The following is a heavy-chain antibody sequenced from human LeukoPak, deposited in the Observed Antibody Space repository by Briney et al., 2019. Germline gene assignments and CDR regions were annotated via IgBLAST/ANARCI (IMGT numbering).Heavy chain of an antibody. CDR2: ISSSSSYK. CDR1: GSTFSSYS. CDR3: ARSAAGTYY. J-gene: IGHJ4*02. V-gene: IGHV3-21*01. Sequence: GGSLRLSCVASGSTFSSYSMNWVRQAPGKGLEWVSSISSSSSYKYYTDSVKGRFTISRDNAKNSLYLQMNSLRAEDTAVYYCARSAAGTYYWGQGTLVTVSS. D-gene: IGHD1-1*01.